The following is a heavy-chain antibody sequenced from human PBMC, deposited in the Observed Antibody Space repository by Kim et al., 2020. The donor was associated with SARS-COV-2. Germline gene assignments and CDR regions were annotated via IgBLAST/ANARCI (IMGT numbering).Heavy chain of an antibody. J-gene: IGHJ4*02. CDR3: ARDLRNSSSPKGIWGYFDY. V-gene: IGHV3-66*01. Sequence: GGSLRLSCAASGFTVSSNYMSWVRQAPGKGLEWVSVIYSGGSTYYADSVKGRFTISRDNSKNTLYLQMNSLRAEDTAVYYCARDLRNSSSPKGIWGYFDYWGQGTLVTVSS. CDR2: IYSGGST. CDR1: GFTVSSNY. D-gene: IGHD6-6*01.